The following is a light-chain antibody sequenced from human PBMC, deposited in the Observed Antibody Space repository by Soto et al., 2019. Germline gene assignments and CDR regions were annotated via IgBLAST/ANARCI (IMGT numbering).Light chain of an antibody. CDR2: EAS. CDR3: QQYCSSPRT. CDR1: QSVSSSC. J-gene: IGKJ1*01. Sequence: DIVLTQSPGTLSLSPGERATLSCRASQSVSSSCLACYQQKPGQAPSLLIYEASSRATGLPDRFSGSGSGTDVSLTISRLEPEDCAVYYCQQYCSSPRTVGQGTKVEIK. V-gene: IGKV3-20*01.